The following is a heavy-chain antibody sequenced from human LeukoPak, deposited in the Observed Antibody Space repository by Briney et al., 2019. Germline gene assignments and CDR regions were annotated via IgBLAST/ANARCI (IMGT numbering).Heavy chain of an antibody. D-gene: IGHD3-22*01. CDR2: INSDGSST. CDR1: GFTFSSYW. Sequence: GGSLRLSCAASGFTFSSYWMHWVRQAPGKGLVWVSRINSDGSSTSYADSVKGRFTISRDNAKNTLYLQMNSLRAEDTAVYYCARASYDSTPPAAFDIWGQGTMVTVSS. CDR3: ARASYDSTPPAAFDI. V-gene: IGHV3-74*01. J-gene: IGHJ3*02.